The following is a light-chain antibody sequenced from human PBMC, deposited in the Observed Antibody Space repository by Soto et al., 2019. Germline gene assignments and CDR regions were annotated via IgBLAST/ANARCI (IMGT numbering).Light chain of an antibody. CDR1: QSISTW. CDR3: QQYNTYSWT. Sequence: DIQMTQSPSTLSASVGDRVTITCRAGQSISTWLAWYQQRPGQAPKLLISAASNLESGVPSRFSGSGSGTEFTLTISGLQPDDFATYYCQQYNTYSWTFGQGPKV. CDR2: AAS. V-gene: IGKV1-5*01. J-gene: IGKJ1*01.